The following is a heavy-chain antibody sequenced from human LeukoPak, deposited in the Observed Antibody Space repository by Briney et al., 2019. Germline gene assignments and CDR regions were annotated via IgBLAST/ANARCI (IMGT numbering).Heavy chain of an antibody. CDR1: GGSFSGHY. V-gene: IGHV4-34*01. J-gene: IGHJ5*02. CDR3: ARKRVGYCSGGSCFHPFDP. CDR2: INHSGST. D-gene: IGHD2-15*01. Sequence: SETLSLTCAVYGGSFSGHYWSWIRQPPGKGLEWIGEINHSGSTNYNPSLKSRVTISVDTSKNQFSLKLSSVTAADTAVYYCARKRVGYCSGGSCFHPFDPWGQGTLVTVSS.